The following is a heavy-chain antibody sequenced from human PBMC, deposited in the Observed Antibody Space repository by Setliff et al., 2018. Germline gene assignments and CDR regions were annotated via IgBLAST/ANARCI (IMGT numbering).Heavy chain of an antibody. J-gene: IGHJ6*03. D-gene: IGHD3-3*01. Sequence: SETLSLTCTVSGGSISSGGYYWSWIRQHPGKGLEWIGYIYYSGTTYSNPSLKSRVTMSVDTSKNQFSLSLTSVTAADTAVYYCARMSGFQYIDVWGKGTTVTV. CDR2: IYYSGTT. CDR1: GGSISSGGYY. CDR3: ARMSGFQYIDV. V-gene: IGHV4-31*03.